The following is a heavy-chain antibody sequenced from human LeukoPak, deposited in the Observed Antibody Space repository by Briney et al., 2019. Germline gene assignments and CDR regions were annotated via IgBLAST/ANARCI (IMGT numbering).Heavy chain of an antibody. CDR2: IHYSGST. J-gene: IGHJ4*02. CDR1: GGSITNYY. CDR3: ARGKEVITMLRGLKPGCYSDY. V-gene: IGHV4-59*01. Sequence: SETLSLTCTASGGSITNYYWSWIRQPPGKGLEWIGYIHYSGSTKYKSSLKSRVTISVDTSKNQFSLKLNSVTAADTAVYYCARGKEVITMLRGLKPGCYSDYWGQGTLVTVSS. D-gene: IGHD3-10*01.